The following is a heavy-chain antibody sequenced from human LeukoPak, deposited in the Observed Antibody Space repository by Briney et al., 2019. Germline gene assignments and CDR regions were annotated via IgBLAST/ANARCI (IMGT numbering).Heavy chain of an antibody. CDR3: ARAKGRAGTNAFDI. Sequence: ASVKVSCKPSGGTFSSYAISWVRQAPGQGLEWMGGIIPIFGTANYAQKFQGRVTITADESTSTAYMELSSLRSEDTAVYYCARAKGRAGTNAFDIWGQGTMVTVSS. CDR1: GGTFSSYA. CDR2: IIPIFGTA. J-gene: IGHJ3*02. V-gene: IGHV1-69*13. D-gene: IGHD6-13*01.